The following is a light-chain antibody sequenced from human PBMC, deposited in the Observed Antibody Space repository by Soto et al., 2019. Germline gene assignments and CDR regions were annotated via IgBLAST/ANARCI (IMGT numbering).Light chain of an antibody. CDR3: ATWDDSLRGWV. J-gene: IGLJ3*02. V-gene: IGLV1-44*01. CDR2: SNN. Sequence: QAVVTQPPSASGTSGQGVIISCSGSSSNIGSNTVKWYRQYPGTAPKFLIYSNNERPSGVPDRFSGSKSGTSASLAISGLQPEDDADYYCATWDDSLRGWVFGGGTKLTVL. CDR1: SSNIGSNT.